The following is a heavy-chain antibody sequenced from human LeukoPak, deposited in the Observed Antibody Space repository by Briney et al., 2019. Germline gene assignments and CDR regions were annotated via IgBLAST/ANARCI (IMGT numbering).Heavy chain of an antibody. J-gene: IGHJ4*02. CDR1: GFTFSSNW. CDR2: INEDGSTT. V-gene: IGHV3-74*01. Sequence: GGSLRLSCAASGFTFSSNWMHWVRQAPGKGLEWVSRINEDGSTTNYADSVKGRSTIFRDNSKNTLYLQMNSLRAEDTAVYYCVRDLGGRSGHWGQGTLVTVSS. CDR3: VRDLGGRSGH. D-gene: IGHD1-26*01.